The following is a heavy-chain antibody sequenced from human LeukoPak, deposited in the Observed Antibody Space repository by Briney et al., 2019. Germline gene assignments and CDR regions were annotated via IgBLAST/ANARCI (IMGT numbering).Heavy chain of an antibody. CDR1: GFTFSSHS. CDR2: ISSSSRYI. V-gene: IGHV3-21*01. D-gene: IGHD2-15*01. J-gene: IGHJ4*02. CDR3: ASDLGYCSGGSCDSDY. Sequence: GGSLRLSCAASGFTFSSHSMNWVRQAPGKGLYLFSSISSSSRYIYYADSVKGRFTISRDNSKNPLYLQMNSLSAEDTAVYYCASDLGYCSGGSCDSDYWGQGPLVTVSS.